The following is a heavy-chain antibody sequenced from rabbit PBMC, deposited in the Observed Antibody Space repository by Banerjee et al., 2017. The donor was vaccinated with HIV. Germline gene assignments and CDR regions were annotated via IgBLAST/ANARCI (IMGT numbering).Heavy chain of an antibody. CDR3: ASGYSDIYFNL. J-gene: IGHJ4*01. CDR1: GFSFSSGYY. D-gene: IGHD1-1*01. Sequence: QSLEESGGDLVKPEGSLTLTCKASGFSFSSGYYMFWVRQAPGKGLEWIGCIGTGSGSTWYASWAKGRFTISKTSSTTVTLQMTSLTAADTATYFCASGYSDIYFNLWGQGTLVTVS. CDR2: IGTGSGST. V-gene: IGHV1S40*01.